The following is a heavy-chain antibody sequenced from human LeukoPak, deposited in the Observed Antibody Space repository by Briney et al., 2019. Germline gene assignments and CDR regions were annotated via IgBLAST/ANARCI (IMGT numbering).Heavy chain of an antibody. CDR2: IYYSGST. D-gene: IGHD1-1*01. CDR3: ARQTVSGHRVFDY. V-gene: IGHV4-31*11. J-gene: IGHJ4*02. Sequence: TLSLTCAVSGGSISSGGYYWSWIRQHPGKGLEWIGYIYYSGSTYYNPSLKSRVTISVDTSKNQFSLKLSSVTAADTAVYYCARQTVSGHRVFDYWGQGTLVTVSS. CDR1: GGSISSGGYY.